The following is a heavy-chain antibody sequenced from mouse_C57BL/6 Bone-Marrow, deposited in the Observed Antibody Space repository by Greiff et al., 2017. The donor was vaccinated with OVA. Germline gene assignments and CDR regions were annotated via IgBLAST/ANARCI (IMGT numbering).Heavy chain of an antibody. CDR3: TTLGYDAYFDY. V-gene: IGHV14-4*01. D-gene: IGHD2-2*01. Sequence: VQRVESGAELVRPGASVQLSCTASGFNIKDDYMHWVKQRPEQGLEWIGWIDPENGDTEYASKFQGKATITADTSSNTAYLQLSSLTSEDTAVYYCTTLGYDAYFDYWGQGTTLTVSS. CDR1: GFNIKDDY. J-gene: IGHJ2*01. CDR2: IDPENGDT.